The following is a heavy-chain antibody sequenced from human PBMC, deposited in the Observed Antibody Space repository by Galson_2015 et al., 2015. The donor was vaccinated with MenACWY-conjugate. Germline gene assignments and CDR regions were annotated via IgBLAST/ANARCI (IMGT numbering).Heavy chain of an antibody. CDR2: INSDGSST. CDR1: GFTFSSYW. J-gene: IGHJ6*02. CDR3: AARLLHSGGMDV. Sequence: CAASGFTFSSYWMHWVRQAPGKGLVWVSRINSDGSSTSYADSVKGRFTISRDNAKNTLYLQMNSLRAEDTAVYYCAARLLHSGGMDVWGQGTTVTVSS. V-gene: IGHV3-74*01. D-gene: IGHD3-10*01.